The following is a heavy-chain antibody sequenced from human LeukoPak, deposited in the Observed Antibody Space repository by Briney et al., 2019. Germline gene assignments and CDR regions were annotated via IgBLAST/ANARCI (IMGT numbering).Heavy chain of an antibody. J-gene: IGHJ4*02. Sequence: GGSLRLSCAASGFTVSSNHMSWVRQAPGKGLEWVSVVYSGGSTDYADSVKGRFTISRDILKNTLYLQMNSLRAEDTAVYYCARGPAGYNWGQGTLVTVSS. CDR3: ARGPAGYN. V-gene: IGHV3-53*01. CDR1: GFTVSSNH. D-gene: IGHD1-1*01. CDR2: VYSGGST.